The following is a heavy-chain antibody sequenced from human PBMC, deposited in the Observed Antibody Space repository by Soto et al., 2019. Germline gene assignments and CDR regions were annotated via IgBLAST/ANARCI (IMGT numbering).Heavy chain of an antibody. CDR3: ARRLTSTVSALGY. V-gene: IGHV3-30-3*01. CDR1: GLTFSSYA. D-gene: IGHD6-19*01. Sequence: GGSLRLAXTASGLTFSSYAVHWVRQAPGKGLEWVPVISGDGGNKYFAESVRGRFLISRDNSKNTVYLQMNSLRHEDTAVYFCARRLTSTVSALGYWGQGTLVTVSS. J-gene: IGHJ4*02. CDR2: ISGDGGNK.